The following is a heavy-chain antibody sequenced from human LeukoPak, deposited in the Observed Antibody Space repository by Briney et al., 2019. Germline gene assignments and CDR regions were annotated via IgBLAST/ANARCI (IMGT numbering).Heavy chain of an antibody. J-gene: IGHJ5*02. CDR3: ARDRPHNWFDP. CDR1: GFTFTRNC. CDR2: NGNDGRHT. V-gene: IGHV3-74*01. Sequence: PGRSLRHSHVASGFTFTRNCMHWVRQAPPKGVEWVSRNGNDGRHTIYADSVKARFTISRDNAKNIVYLQMNSLRVEDTAVYYCARDRPHNWFDPWGQGTLVTVST.